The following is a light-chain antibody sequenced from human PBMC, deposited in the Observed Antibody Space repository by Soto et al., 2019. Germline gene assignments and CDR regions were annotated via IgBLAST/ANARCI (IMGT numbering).Light chain of an antibody. Sequence: DIKMTQSPSTLSASVGDRVTITCRASQSISSWLAWYQQKPGKAPKLLIYKASSLERGVPSRFSGSGSGTEFTLTISSLQPDDFATYYCQQYNSYSPLTFGGGTKVEIK. V-gene: IGKV1-5*03. J-gene: IGKJ4*01. CDR1: QSISSW. CDR2: KAS. CDR3: QQYNSYSPLT.